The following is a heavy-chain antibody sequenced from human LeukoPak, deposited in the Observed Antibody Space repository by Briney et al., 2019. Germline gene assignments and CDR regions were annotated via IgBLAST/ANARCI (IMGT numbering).Heavy chain of an antibody. Sequence: PGGSLRLSCAASGFTFSGYSMNWVRQGPGKGLEWVASISSSRSYIYYADSVKGRFTISRDNSKNTLYLQMNSLRAEDTAVYYCAKDPGVGARSFWFDPWGQGTLVTVSS. V-gene: IGHV3-21*04. CDR3: AKDPGVGARSFWFDP. D-gene: IGHD1-26*01. CDR2: ISSSRSYI. CDR1: GFTFSGYS. J-gene: IGHJ5*02.